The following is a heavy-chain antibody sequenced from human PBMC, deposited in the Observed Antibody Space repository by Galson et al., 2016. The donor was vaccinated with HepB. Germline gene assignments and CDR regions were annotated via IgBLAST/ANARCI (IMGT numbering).Heavy chain of an antibody. CDR1: GFSLSTTGVG. Sequence: PALVKPTQTLTLTCTFSGFSLSTTGVGVGWIRQPPGKALEWLALKYWDDDKYYNPSLKTRLIITKDTSKNQVVLTMTNMDPVDTATYYCAYRRGSGSPWAYGAFDIWGQGTMVTVSS. D-gene: IGHD1-26*01. CDR3: AYRRGSGSPWAYGAFDI. CDR2: KYWDDDK. V-gene: IGHV2-5*02. J-gene: IGHJ3*02.